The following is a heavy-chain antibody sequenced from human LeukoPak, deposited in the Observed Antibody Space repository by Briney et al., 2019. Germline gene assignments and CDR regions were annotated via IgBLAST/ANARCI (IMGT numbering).Heavy chain of an antibody. V-gene: IGHV1-18*01. CDR3: ARMGDYHLVSFFDY. Sequence: ASVKVPCKASGYTFTSYGISWVRQAPGQGLEWMGWISAYDGNSNYAQKLQGRVTMTTDTSTSTVYMELTSLRSDDTAVYYCARMGDYHLVSFFDYWGQGTLVTVSS. CDR1: GYTFTSYG. J-gene: IGHJ4*02. CDR2: ISAYDGNS. D-gene: IGHD4/OR15-4a*01.